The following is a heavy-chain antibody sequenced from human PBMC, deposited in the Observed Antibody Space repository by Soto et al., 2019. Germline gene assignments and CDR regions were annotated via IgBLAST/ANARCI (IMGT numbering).Heavy chain of an antibody. CDR2: MSGSGGST. Sequence: GGSLGLSCAASGFTFSSYVMSWVRQAPGKGLEWVSVMSGSGGSTHYADSVKGRFTISRDNSKNTLYLQMNSLRAEDTAVYYCARGSAHDSGDYFSXWGQGTLVTVSS. V-gene: IGHV3-23*01. D-gene: IGHD4-17*01. CDR1: GFTFSSYV. CDR3: ARGSAHDSGDYFSX. J-gene: IGHJ4*02.